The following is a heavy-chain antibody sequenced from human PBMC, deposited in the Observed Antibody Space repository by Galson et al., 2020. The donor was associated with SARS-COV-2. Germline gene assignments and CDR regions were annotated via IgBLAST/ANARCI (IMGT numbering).Heavy chain of an antibody. CDR3: AKDSVLYGSGWLEY. CDR2: ISYDGSNT. D-gene: IGHD6-19*01. CDR1: GFAFSSRA. J-gene: IGHJ4*02. Sequence: GGSLRLSCEASGFAFSSRAMHWVRQAPGKGLEWVASISYDGSNTYSADSVKGRFSISRDNSKNTLYLQMNNVKAEDTAVYYCAKDSVLYGSGWLEYWGQGTLVTVSS. V-gene: IGHV3-30*18.